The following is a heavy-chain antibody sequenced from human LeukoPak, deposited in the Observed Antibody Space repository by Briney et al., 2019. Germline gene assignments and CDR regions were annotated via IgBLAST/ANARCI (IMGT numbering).Heavy chain of an antibody. CDR2: ISGSGGST. V-gene: IGHV3-23*01. D-gene: IGHD2-2*01. CDR1: GFTFSSYA. CDR3: AKDRDCSSTSCYLFDP. J-gene: IGHJ5*02. Sequence: QTGGSLRLSCAASGFTFSSYAMSWVRHAPGKGLEWVSAISGSGGSTYYADSVKGRFTISRDNSKNTLYLQMNSLRAEDTAVYYCAKDRDCSSTSCYLFDPWGQGTLVTVSP.